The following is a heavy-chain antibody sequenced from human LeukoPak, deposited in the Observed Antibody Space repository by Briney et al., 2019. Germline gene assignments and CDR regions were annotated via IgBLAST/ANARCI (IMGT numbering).Heavy chain of an antibody. D-gene: IGHD6-19*01. CDR1: GFTFDDYA. J-gene: IGHJ5*01. CDR2: ISGDGGST. Sequence: PGGSLRLSCAASGFTFDDYAMHWVRQAPGKGLEWVSLISGDGGSTYYADSVKGRFTISRDNSKNTLYLQMNSLRAEDTAAYYCAKDSSSGWFDYWGQGTLVTVSS. CDR3: AKDSSSGWFDY. V-gene: IGHV3-43*02.